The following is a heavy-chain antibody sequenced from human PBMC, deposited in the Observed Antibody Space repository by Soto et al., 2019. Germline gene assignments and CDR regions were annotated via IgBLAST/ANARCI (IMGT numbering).Heavy chain of an antibody. CDR3: ARHLADYYYYGMDV. CDR1: GGSISSSSYY. D-gene: IGHD6-19*01. Sequence: SETLSLTCTVSGGSISSSSYYWGWIRQPPGKGLEWIGSIYYSGSTYYNPSLKSRVTISVDTSKNQFSLKLSSVTAAYTAVYYCARHLADYYYYGMDVWGQGTTVTVSS. CDR2: IYYSGST. J-gene: IGHJ6*02. V-gene: IGHV4-39*01.